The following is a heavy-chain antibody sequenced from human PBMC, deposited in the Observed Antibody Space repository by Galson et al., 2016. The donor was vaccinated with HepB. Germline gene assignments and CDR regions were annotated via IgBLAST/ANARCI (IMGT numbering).Heavy chain of an antibody. CDR2: IYPGDPGT. J-gene: IGHJ3*02. V-gene: IGHV5-51*01. Sequence: QSGAEVKKPGESLKISCKGSGYSFTTYWIGWVRQMPGKGLEWMGIIYPGDPGTRYSPSFQGQVTFSADRSISTAYLQWGSLKASDTAMYYCARQHSGSLDAFYIWGQGTVVTVSS. D-gene: IGHD6-6*01. CDR1: GYSFTTYW. CDR3: ARQHSGSLDAFYI.